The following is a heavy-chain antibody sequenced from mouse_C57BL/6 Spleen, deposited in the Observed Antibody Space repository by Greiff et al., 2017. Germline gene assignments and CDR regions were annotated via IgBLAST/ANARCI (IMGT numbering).Heavy chain of an antibody. CDR1: GFTFSDYG. CDR3: ARMVTGAMDY. D-gene: IGHD2-2*01. CDR2: ISSGSSTI. J-gene: IGHJ4*01. V-gene: IGHV5-17*01. Sequence: EVKLQQSGGGLVKPGGSLKLSCAASGFTFSDYGMHWVRQAPEKGLEWVAYISSGSSTIYYADTVKGRFTISRDNAKNTLFLQMTSLRSEDTAMYYCARMVTGAMDYWGQGTSVTVSS.